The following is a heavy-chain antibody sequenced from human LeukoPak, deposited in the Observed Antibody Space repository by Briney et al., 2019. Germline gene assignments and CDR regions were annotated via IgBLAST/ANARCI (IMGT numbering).Heavy chain of an antibody. V-gene: IGHV1-8*03. CDR1: GYTFTSYD. CDR3: ATSGGYCSGGSCSFDY. Sequence: ASVKVSCKASGYTFTSYDINWVRQATGQGLEWMGWMNPNSGNTGYAQKFQGRVTITRNTSISTAYMELSSLRSEDTAVYYCATSGGYCSGGSCSFDYWGQGTLVTVSS. CDR2: MNPNSGNT. D-gene: IGHD2-15*01. J-gene: IGHJ4*02.